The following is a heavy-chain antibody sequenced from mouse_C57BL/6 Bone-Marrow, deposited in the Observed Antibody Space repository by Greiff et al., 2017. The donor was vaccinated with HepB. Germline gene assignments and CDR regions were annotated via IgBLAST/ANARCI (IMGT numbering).Heavy chain of an antibody. CDR1: GYTFTDHT. CDR2: IYPRAGST. CDR3: ARDYGNFPYWYFDV. V-gene: IGHV1-78*01. J-gene: IGHJ1*03. Sequence: VMLVESDAELVKPGASVKISCKVSGYTFTDHTIHWMKQRPEQGLEWIGYIYPRAGSTKYNEKFKGKATLTADKSSSTAYMQLNSLTSEDSAVYFCARDYGNFPYWYFDVWGTGTTVTVSA. D-gene: IGHD2-1*01.